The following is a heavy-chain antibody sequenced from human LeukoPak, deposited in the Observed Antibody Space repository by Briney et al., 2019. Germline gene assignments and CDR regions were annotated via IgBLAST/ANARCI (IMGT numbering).Heavy chain of an antibody. CDR3: ARGVVGGPFDY. Sequence: SETLSLTCTVSGGSTSSYYWNWIRQPPGKGLEWIGYIYYSGSTNYNPSLKSRVTISVDTSKNQFSLKLSSVTAADTAVYYCARGVVGGPFDYWGQGTLVTVSS. CDR2: IYYSGST. D-gene: IGHD1-26*01. V-gene: IGHV4-59*01. J-gene: IGHJ4*02. CDR1: GGSTSSYY.